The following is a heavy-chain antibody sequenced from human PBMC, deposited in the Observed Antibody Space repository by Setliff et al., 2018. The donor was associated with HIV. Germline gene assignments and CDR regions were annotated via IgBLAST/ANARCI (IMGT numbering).Heavy chain of an antibody. J-gene: IGHJ2*01. CDR2: IYTSGST. Sequence: PSETLSLTCTVSGGSFSDYYRSWIRQPPGKGLEWIGRIYTSGSTNYNPSLKSRVTISVDTSKNQFSLKLGSVTAADTAVYYCARGYDYVWGSYRLPISALYFDLWGRGTLVTVSS. V-gene: IGHV4-4*07. D-gene: IGHD3-16*02. CDR1: GGSFSDYY. CDR3: ARGYDYVWGSYRLPISALYFDL.